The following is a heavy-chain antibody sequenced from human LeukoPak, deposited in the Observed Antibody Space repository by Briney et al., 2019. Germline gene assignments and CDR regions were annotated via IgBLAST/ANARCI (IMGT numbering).Heavy chain of an antibody. Sequence: SETLSLTCSVSGGSISSSSAYWGWIRQPPGRGLEWIGSIYYGKNTYYNPSLKSRVTISADTSKNQFSLTLSSVTAADTAVYYCARQEYYYDSSGYWPCYFDYWGQGTLVTVSS. D-gene: IGHD3-22*01. CDR2: IYYGKNT. CDR3: ARQEYYYDSSGYWPCYFDY. CDR1: GGSISSSSAY. J-gene: IGHJ4*02. V-gene: IGHV4-39*01.